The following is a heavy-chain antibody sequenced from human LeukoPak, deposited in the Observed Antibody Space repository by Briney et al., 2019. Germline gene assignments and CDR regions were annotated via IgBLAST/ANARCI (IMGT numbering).Heavy chain of an antibody. Sequence: ASVKVSCKASGGTFSSYAISWVRQAPGQGHEWMGGIIPIFGTANYAQKFQGRVTITADESTSTAYMELSSLRSEDTAVYYCARGPVYLPPIAAAGTIYYYYYMDVWGKGTTVTVSS. CDR1: GGTFSSYA. CDR3: ARGPVYLPPIAAAGTIYYYYYMDV. J-gene: IGHJ6*03. D-gene: IGHD6-13*01. V-gene: IGHV1-69*13. CDR2: IIPIFGTA.